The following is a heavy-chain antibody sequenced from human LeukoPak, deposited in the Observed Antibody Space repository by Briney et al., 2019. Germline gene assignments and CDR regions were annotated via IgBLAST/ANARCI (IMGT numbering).Heavy chain of an antibody. V-gene: IGHV4-4*07. CDR3: AKAAHSGSLAPFDY. CDR1: GSSISSYY. Sequence: SETLSLTCIVSGSSISSYYWNWIRQPAGKGLEWIGRIYISGSTNYNPSLKSRVTMSVDTSKNQFSLKLSSVTAADTAVYYCAKAAHSGSLAPFDYWGQGTLVTVSS. D-gene: IGHD1-26*01. CDR2: IYISGST. J-gene: IGHJ4*02.